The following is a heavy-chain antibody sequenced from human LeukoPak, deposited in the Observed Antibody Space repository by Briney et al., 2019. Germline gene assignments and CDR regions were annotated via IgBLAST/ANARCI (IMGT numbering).Heavy chain of an antibody. D-gene: IGHD1-26*01. Sequence: GASVTVSCKVSGYTLTELSMHWVRQAPGKGLEWMGGFDPEDGETIYARKFQGRVTMTEDTSTDTAYMELSSLRSEDTAVYYCALSSGSYSVNYGMDVWGQGTTVTVSS. V-gene: IGHV1-24*01. CDR2: FDPEDGET. CDR1: GYTLTELS. J-gene: IGHJ6*02. CDR3: ALSSGSYSVNYGMDV.